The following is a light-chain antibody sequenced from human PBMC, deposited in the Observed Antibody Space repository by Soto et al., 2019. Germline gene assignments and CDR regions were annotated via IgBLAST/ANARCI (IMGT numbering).Light chain of an antibody. CDR3: GAWDDSLSGVV. V-gene: IGLV1-47*01. CDR2: RNN. CDR1: SSNIGSNY. J-gene: IGLJ3*02. Sequence: QAVVTQPPSASGTPGQRVTISCSGSSSNIGSNYVYWYQQLPGTPPKLLIYRNNQRPSGVPDRFSGSKSGTSASLAISGLRSEDESNYYCGAWDDSLSGVVFGGGTKLTVL.